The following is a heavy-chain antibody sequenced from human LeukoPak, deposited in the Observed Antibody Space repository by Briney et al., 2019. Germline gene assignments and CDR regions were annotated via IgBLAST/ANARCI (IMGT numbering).Heavy chain of an antibody. D-gene: IGHD5-18*01. CDR1: GYTFTGYY. V-gene: IGHV1-2*04. Sequence: ASVKVSCKAFGYTFTGYYMHWVRQAPGQGLEWMGWINPNSGGTNYAQKFQGWVTMTRDTSISTAYMELSRLRSDDTAVYYCARGKGYGHPNDYWGQGILVTVSS. CDR3: ARGKGYGHPNDY. CDR2: INPNSGGT. J-gene: IGHJ4*02.